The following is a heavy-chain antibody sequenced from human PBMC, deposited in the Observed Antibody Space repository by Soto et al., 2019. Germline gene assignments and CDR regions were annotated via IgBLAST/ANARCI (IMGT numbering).Heavy chain of an antibody. D-gene: IGHD3-10*01. CDR3: NVLLWFGELPRFDY. CDR2: IYSGGST. Sequence: GGSLRLSCAASGFTVSSNYMSWIRQAPGKGLEWVSVIYSGGSTYYADSVKGRFTISRDNSKNTLYLQMNSLRAEDTAVYYCNVLLWFGELPRFDYWGQGTLVTVSS. J-gene: IGHJ4*02. CDR1: GFTVSSNY. V-gene: IGHV3-53*01.